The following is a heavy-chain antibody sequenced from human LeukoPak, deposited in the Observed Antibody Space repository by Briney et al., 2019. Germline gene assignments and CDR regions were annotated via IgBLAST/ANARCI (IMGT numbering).Heavy chain of an antibody. J-gene: IGHJ5*02. CDR2: IIPILGIA. Sequence: SVKVSCKASGGTFSSYAISWVRQAPGQGLEWMGRIIPILGIANYAQKFQGRVTITADKSTSTAYMELSSLRSEDTAVYYCARGGYTQQLVRQDWFDPWGQGTLVTVSS. D-gene: IGHD6-13*01. CDR3: ARGGYTQQLVRQDWFDP. CDR1: GGTFSSYA. V-gene: IGHV1-69*04.